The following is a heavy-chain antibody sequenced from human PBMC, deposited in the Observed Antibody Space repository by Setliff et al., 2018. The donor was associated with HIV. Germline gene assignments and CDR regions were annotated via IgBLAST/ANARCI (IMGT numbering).Heavy chain of an antibody. V-gene: IGHV3-30*07. CDR2: ISYDGSNK. CDR3: ARILQWCTFDY. J-gene: IGHJ4*02. D-gene: IGHD2-8*01. Sequence: GGSLRLSCVASGFTFRTFAMHWVRQAPGKGLEWVAVISYDGSNKYYADSVKGRFTISRDNSKNTLYLQMNSLRAEDTAVYYCARILQWCTFDYWGQGTLVTVSS. CDR1: GFTFRTFA.